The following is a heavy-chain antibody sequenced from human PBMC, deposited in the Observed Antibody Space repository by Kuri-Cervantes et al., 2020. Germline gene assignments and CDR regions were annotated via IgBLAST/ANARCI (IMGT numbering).Heavy chain of an antibody. CDR1: GFTFTSSA. CDR3: AREPAAYYYDSSGYYPPTQNWFDP. Sequence: SVKVSCKASGFTFTSSAVQWVRQARGQRLEWIGWIVVGSGNTNYAQKFQERVTITRDMSTSTAYMELSSLRSDDTAVYYCAREPAAYYYDSSGYYPPTQNWFDPWGQGTLVTVSS. D-gene: IGHD3-22*01. J-gene: IGHJ5*02. V-gene: IGHV1-58*01. CDR2: IVVGSGNT.